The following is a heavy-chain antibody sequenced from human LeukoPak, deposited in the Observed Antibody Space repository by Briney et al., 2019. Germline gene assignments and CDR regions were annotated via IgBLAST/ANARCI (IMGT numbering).Heavy chain of an antibody. CDR1: GFTFSSYQ. J-gene: IGHJ5*02. Sequence: PGGSLRLSCAASGFTFSSYQMNWVRQAPGKGLEWVANIKQDGSEQYYVDSVKGRFTISRDNAKNSPYLQMNSLRVDDTAVYYCARGFEASPNWFDPWGQGTLVTVSS. CDR3: ARGFEASPNWFDP. V-gene: IGHV3-7*01. CDR2: IKQDGSEQ.